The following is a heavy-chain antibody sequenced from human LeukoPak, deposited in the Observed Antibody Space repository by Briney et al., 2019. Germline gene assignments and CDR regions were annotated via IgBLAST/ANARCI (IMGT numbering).Heavy chain of an antibody. Sequence: GASVKVSCKASGYTFTSYYMHWVRQAPGQGLEWMGIINPSGGSTSYAQKFQGRVTMTRDTSTSTVYMELSSLRSEDTAVYYCARLGIAAAGTGGWFDPWGQGTLVTVSS. CDR1: GYTFTSYY. CDR2: INPSGGST. CDR3: ARLGIAAAGTGGWFDP. V-gene: IGHV1-46*01. D-gene: IGHD6-13*01. J-gene: IGHJ5*02.